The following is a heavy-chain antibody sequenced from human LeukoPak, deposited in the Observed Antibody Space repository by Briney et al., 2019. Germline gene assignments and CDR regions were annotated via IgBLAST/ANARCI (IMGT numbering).Heavy chain of an antibody. J-gene: IGHJ6*02. Sequence: GESLKISCKGSGYSFTSYWIGWVRQMPGKGLEWMGIIYPGDSDTRYSPSFQGQVTISADKSISTAYLQWSSLKASDIAIYYCARRERKQGTYYYYYGMDVWGQGTTVTVSS. V-gene: IGHV5-51*01. CDR3: ARRERKQGTYYYYYGMDV. CDR1: GYSFTSYW. CDR2: IYPGDSDT.